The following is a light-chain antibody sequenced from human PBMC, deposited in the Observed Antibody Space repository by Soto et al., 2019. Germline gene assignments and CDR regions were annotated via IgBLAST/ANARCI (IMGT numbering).Light chain of an antibody. J-gene: IGKJ1*01. V-gene: IGKV3-20*01. CDR1: QSVSSN. CDR2: GAS. CDR3: QQYGSSRT. Sequence: TQSPATRSVSAGKRARLSCRASQSVSSNLAWYQQKPGQAPRLLIYGASSRATGIPDRFSGSGSGTDSTLTISSLEPEDFAVYYCQQYGSSRTFGQGTKVDIK.